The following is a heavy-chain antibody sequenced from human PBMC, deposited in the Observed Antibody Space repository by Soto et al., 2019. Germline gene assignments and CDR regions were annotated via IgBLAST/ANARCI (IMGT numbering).Heavy chain of an antibody. Sequence: PSETLSLTCTFSGGSISRGDYYWSWIRQPPGKGLEWIGYIYYSGSTYYNPSLKSRVTISVDTSKNQFSLKLSSVTAADTAVYYCARDSSGPNDMTHWFDPWGQGTLVTVSS. CDR3: ARDSSGPNDMTHWFDP. V-gene: IGHV4-30-4*01. CDR1: GGSISRGDYY. J-gene: IGHJ5*02. CDR2: IYYSGST. D-gene: IGHD1-1*01.